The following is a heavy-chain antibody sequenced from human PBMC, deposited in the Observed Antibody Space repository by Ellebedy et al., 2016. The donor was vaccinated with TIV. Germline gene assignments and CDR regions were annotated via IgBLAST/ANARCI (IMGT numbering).Heavy chain of an antibody. CDR1: GFTFSSYS. CDR2: ISNSGTYI. Sequence: GESLKISCAASGFTFSSYSMNWVRQAPGKGLEWVSSISNSGTYIYYADSVKGRFTISRDNAKNSLYLQMNSLRAEDTAVYYCARGGNFDYDFWSGYYPDGYDDWGQGTLVTVSS. J-gene: IGHJ4*02. CDR3: ARGGNFDYDFWSGYYPDGYDD. D-gene: IGHD3-3*01. V-gene: IGHV3-21*04.